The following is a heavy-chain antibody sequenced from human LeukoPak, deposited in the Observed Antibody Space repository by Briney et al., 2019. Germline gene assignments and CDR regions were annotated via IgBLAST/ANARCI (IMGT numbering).Heavy chain of an antibody. CDR2: IIPIFGTA. J-gene: IGHJ4*02. CDR1: GYTFIDYY. CDR3: ARDTLYSSGWYDY. V-gene: IGHV1-69*06. Sequence: GASVKVSCKASGYTFIDYYMHWVRQAPGQGLEWMGGIIPIFGTANYAQKFQGRVTITAGKSTSTAYMELSSLRSEDTAVYYCARDTLYSSGWYDYWGQGTLVTVSS. D-gene: IGHD6-19*01.